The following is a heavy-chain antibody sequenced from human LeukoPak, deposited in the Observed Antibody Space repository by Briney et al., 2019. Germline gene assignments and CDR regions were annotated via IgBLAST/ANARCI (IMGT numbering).Heavy chain of an antibody. D-gene: IGHD5-18*01. CDR3: ARGGYSYGYIGLDY. CDR2: IYHSGST. V-gene: IGHV4-38-2*02. CDR1: GYSISSGYY. Sequence: PSETLSLTCTVSGYSISSGYYWGWIRPPPGKGLEWIGSIYHSGSTYYNPPLKSRVTISVDTSKNQFSLKLSSVTAADTAVYYCARGGYSYGYIGLDYWGQGTLVTVSS. J-gene: IGHJ4*02.